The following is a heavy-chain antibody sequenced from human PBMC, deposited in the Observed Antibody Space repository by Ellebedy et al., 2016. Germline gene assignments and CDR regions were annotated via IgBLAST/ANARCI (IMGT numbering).Heavy chain of an antibody. Sequence: SETLSLTCTVSGGSISSSSYYWGWIRQPPGKGLEWIGSIYYSGSTYYNPSLKSRVTISVDTSKNQFSLKLSSVTAADTAVYYCARRKIVVVPLFDYWGQGTLVTVSS. J-gene: IGHJ4*02. D-gene: IGHD3-22*01. CDR3: ARRKIVVVPLFDY. CDR2: IYYSGST. V-gene: IGHV4-39*01. CDR1: GGSISSSSYY.